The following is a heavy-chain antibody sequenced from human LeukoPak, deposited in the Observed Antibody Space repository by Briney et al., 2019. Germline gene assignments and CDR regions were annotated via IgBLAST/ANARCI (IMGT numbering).Heavy chain of an antibody. V-gene: IGHV4-4*09. CDR1: GGSISSYY. CDR3: ARGEVLGYDSSGSDRSNYFDY. Sequence: SETLSLTCTVSGGSISSYYWSWIRQPPGKGLEWIGYIYTSGSTNYNPSLKSRVTISVDTSKNQFSLKLSSVTAADTAVYYCARGEVLGYDSSGSDRSNYFDYWGQGTLVTVSS. CDR2: IYTSGST. D-gene: IGHD3-22*01. J-gene: IGHJ4*02.